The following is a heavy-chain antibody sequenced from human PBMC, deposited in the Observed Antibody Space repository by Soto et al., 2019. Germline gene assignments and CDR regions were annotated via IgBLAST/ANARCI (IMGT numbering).Heavy chain of an antibody. J-gene: IGHJ4*02. CDR1: GFTFSSHW. CDR3: VRGHVRGNDRHFDY. V-gene: IGHV3-74*01. CDR2: IIGDGNEI. D-gene: IGHD3-16*02. Sequence: EVQLAESGGGLVQPGGSLRLSWAPSGFTFSSHWMHWVRQAPGKGLVWVSRIIGDGNEITYADSVKGRFTISRDNAKNTVILQMNSLRAEDTAVYYCVRGHVRGNDRHFDYWGQGTLVTVSS.